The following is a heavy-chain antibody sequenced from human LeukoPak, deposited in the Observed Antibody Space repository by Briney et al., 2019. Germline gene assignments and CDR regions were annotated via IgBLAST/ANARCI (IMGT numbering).Heavy chain of an antibody. V-gene: IGHV1-69*05. Sequence: SVKVSCKASGGTFSSYAISWVRQAPGQGLEWMGRIIPIFGTANYAQKFQGRVTITTDESTSTAYMELRSLRSDDTAVYYCARGYCSSTSCYYFDYWGQGTLVTVSS. CDR2: IIPIFGTA. D-gene: IGHD2-2*01. CDR1: GGTFSSYA. J-gene: IGHJ4*02. CDR3: ARGYCSSTSCYYFDY.